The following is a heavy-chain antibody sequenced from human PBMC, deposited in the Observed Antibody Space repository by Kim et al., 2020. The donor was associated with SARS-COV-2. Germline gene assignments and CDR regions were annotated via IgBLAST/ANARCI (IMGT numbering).Heavy chain of an antibody. J-gene: IGHJ4*02. D-gene: IGHD2-8*01. CDR3: ARRSAFVLMVYAIPYSDY. CDR1: GFTFSDYY. CDR2: ISSSGSTI. Sequence: GGSLRLSCAASGFTFSDYYMSWIRQAPGKGLEWVSYISSSGSTIYYADSVKGRFTISRDNAKNSLYLQMNSLRAEDTAVYYCARRSAFVLMVYAIPYSDYWGQGTLVTVSS. V-gene: IGHV3-11*01.